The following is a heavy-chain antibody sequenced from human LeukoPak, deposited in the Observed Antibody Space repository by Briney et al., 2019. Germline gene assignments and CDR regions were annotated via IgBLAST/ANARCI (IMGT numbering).Heavy chain of an antibody. Sequence: ASVKVSCKASGGTFSSYAISWVRQAPGQGLEWMGGIIPIFGTANYAQKFQGRVTITADKSTSTAYMELSSLRSEDTAVYYCATAALGYCSGGSCYSWGMDVWGKGTTVTVSS. CDR3: ATAALGYCSGGSCYSWGMDV. V-gene: IGHV1-69*06. D-gene: IGHD2-15*01. CDR1: GGTFSSYA. J-gene: IGHJ6*04. CDR2: IIPIFGTA.